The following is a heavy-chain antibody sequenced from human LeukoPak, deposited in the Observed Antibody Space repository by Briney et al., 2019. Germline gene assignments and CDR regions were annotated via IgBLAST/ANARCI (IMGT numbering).Heavy chain of an antibody. CDR1: GGSISSYY. Sequence: PSETLSLTCTVSGGSISSYYWSWIRQPPGKRLEWMGYIYYSGSTNYNPSLKSRVTISVDTSKNQFSLKLSSVTAADTAVYYCARRDYYDSSGSTVGAFDIWGQGTMVTVSS. V-gene: IGHV4-59*08. D-gene: IGHD3-22*01. J-gene: IGHJ3*02. CDR2: IYYSGST. CDR3: ARRDYYDSSGSTVGAFDI.